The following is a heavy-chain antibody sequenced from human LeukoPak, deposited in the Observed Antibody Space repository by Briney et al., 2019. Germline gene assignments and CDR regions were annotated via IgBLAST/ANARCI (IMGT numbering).Heavy chain of an antibody. V-gene: IGHV3-74*03. CDR3: ARDPDYGDYVGGPSLDY. D-gene: IGHD4-17*01. CDR1: GFSFSPYW. CDR2: ISSDGGDT. Sequence: GGSLRLSCVGSGFSFSPYWMHWVRQDPVKGLVWVARISSDGGDTKYADSVKGRFTISRDNSKNTLYLQMNSLRAEDTAVYYCARDPDYGDYVGGPSLDYWGQGTLVTVSS. J-gene: IGHJ4*02.